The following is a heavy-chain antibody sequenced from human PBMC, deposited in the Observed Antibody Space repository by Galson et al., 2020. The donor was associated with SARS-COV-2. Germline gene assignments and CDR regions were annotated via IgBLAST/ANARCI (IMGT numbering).Heavy chain of an antibody. CDR3: VRGAYRSSWALGDAFDI. Sequence: GESLKISCTASGFTFSNYGMHWVRQAPGKGLEWVAVISDDGNNLYYADSVKCRFTITRDNFENTLHLQMNSLRVEETAVYHCVRGAYRSSWALGDAFDIWGQGTMVTVSS. CDR2: ISDDGNNL. V-gene: IGHV3-30*03. CDR1: GFTFSNYG. D-gene: IGHD7-27*01. J-gene: IGHJ3*02.